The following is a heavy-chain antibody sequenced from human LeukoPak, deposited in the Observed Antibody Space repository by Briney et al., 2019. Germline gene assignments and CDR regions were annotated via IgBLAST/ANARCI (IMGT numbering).Heavy chain of an antibody. Sequence: GGSLRLSCAASGFTFSSYGMHWVRQAPGKGLEWVAVIWYDGSNKYYADSVKGRFTISRDNSKNTLYLQMNSLRAEDTAVYYCARDGYSSGWYSLYYYYYGMDVWGQGTTVTVSS. CDR2: IWYDGSNK. CDR1: GFTFSSYG. D-gene: IGHD6-19*01. CDR3: ARDGYSSGWYSLYYYYYGMDV. V-gene: IGHV3-33*01. J-gene: IGHJ6*02.